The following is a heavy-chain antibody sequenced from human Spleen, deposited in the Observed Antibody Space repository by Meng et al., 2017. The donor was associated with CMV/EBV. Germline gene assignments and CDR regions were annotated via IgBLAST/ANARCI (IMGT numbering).Heavy chain of an antibody. J-gene: IGHJ5*02. CDR3: TGVVVVAAALLQYNWFDP. V-gene: IGHV3-15*01. Sequence: GESLKISCAASGFTFSNAWMSWVRQAPGKGLEWVGRIKSKTDGGTTDYAAPVKGRFTISRDDSKNTLYLQMNSLKTEDTAVYYCTGVVVVAAALLQYNWFDPWGQGTLVTVSS. CDR2: IKSKTDGGTT. D-gene: IGHD2-15*01. CDR1: GFTFSNAW.